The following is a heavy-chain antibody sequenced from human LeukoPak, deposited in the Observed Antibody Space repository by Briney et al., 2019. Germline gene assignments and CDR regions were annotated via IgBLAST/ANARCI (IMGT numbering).Heavy chain of an antibody. CDR1: GYTFTING. Sequence: GASVKVSCKASGYTFTINGISWVRQAPGQGLEWLGWVSANSGNTIYAERFQGRVSMARNTSTGTVYMDLTSLRYDDTAVYYCARDRWYAFDLWGQGTLLTVSS. D-gene: IGHD6-13*01. V-gene: IGHV1-18*01. CDR3: ARDRWYAFDL. CDR2: VSANSGNT. J-gene: IGHJ4*02.